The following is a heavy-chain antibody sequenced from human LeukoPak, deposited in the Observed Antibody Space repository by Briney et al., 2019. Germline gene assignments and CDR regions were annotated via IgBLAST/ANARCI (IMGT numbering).Heavy chain of an antibody. D-gene: IGHD4/OR15-4a*01. CDR2: IKPDGSQK. CDR1: GLSFSGTW. Sequence: GGSLRLSCATSGLSFSGTWMTWVRQAPGKGLECVANIKPDGSQKYYLDSVKGRFTVSRDNAKNSLYLQTNSLRVEDTAIYFCASDLNGAGGWGQGTLVTVSS. CDR3: ASDLNGAGG. V-gene: IGHV3-7*01. J-gene: IGHJ4*02.